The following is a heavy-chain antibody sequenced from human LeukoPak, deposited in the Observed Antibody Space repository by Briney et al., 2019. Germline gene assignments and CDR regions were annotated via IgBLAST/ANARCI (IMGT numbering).Heavy chain of an antibody. J-gene: IGHJ5*02. V-gene: IGHV1-8*03. D-gene: IGHD2-2*01. CDR3: ARSSFGVVPSGP. CDR1: GYTFTSYD. Sequence: ASVKVSCKASGYTFTSYDIIWVRQATGQGLEWMGWMNPNSGNTGYAQKFQGRVTITRNTSISTAYMELSSLRSEDTAVYYCARSSFGVVPSGPWGQGTLVTVSS. CDR2: MNPNSGNT.